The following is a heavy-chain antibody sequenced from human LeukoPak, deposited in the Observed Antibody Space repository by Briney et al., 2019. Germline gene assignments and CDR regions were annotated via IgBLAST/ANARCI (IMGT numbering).Heavy chain of an antibody. CDR3: ATDCSSTSCYDSDYYYYMDV. V-gene: IGHV1-69*05. J-gene: IGHJ6*03. Sequence: GASVKVSCKASGGTFSSYAISWVRQAPGQGLEWMGGIIPIFGTANYAQKFQGRVTITTDESTSTAYMELSSLRSEDTAVYYCATDCSSTSCYDSDYYYYMDVWGKGTTATASS. CDR2: IIPIFGTA. D-gene: IGHD2-2*01. CDR1: GGTFSSYA.